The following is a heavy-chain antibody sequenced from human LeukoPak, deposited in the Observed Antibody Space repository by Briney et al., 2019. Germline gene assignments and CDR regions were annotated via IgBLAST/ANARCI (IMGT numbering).Heavy chain of an antibody. CDR1: GFTFSSYG. CDR3: ARGDEVVAADYYYYMDV. CDR2: ISDSSSTI. J-gene: IGHJ6*03. Sequence: PGGSLRLSCAASGFTFSSYGMHWVRQAPGKGLEWVSYISDSSSTIYYGDSVKGRFTISRDNAKNSLYLQMNSLRAEDTAVYYCARGDEVVAADYYYYMDVWGKGTTVTISS. D-gene: IGHD2-15*01. V-gene: IGHV3-48*04.